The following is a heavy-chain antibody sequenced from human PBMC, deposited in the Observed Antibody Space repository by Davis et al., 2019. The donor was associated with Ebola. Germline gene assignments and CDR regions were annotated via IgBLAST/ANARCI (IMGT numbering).Heavy chain of an antibody. Sequence: PSETLSLTCAVSGGSISSSNWWSWVRQPPGKGLEWIGEIYHSGSTNYNSSLKSRVTISVDKSKNQFSLKLSSVTAADTAVYYCARLYSSSWPYVMDVWGQGTTVTVSS. D-gene: IGHD6-13*01. J-gene: IGHJ6*02. CDR3: ARLYSSSWPYVMDV. CDR1: GGSISSSNW. CDR2: IYHSGST. V-gene: IGHV4-4*02.